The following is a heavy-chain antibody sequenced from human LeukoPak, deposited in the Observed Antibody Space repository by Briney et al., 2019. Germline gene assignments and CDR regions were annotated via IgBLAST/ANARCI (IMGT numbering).Heavy chain of an antibody. CDR3: AKDGGEYYDILTGYYPRLYYMDV. V-gene: IGHV3-23*01. CDR2: ISGSGGST. J-gene: IGHJ6*03. Sequence: PGGSLRLSCAASGFTFSNYAMRWVRQAPGKGLEWVSGISGSGGSTYYADSVKGRFTISRDNSKNTLYLQMNSLRAEDTAVYYCAKDGGEYYDILTGYYPRLYYMDVWGKGTAVTISS. CDR1: GFTFSNYA. D-gene: IGHD3-9*01.